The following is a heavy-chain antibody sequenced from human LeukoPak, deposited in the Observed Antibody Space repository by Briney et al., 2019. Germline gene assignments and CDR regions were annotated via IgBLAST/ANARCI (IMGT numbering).Heavy chain of an antibody. Sequence: GGSLRLSCAASGFTFSSYAMTWVRQAPGKGLEWVSAISGSGGSTHYADSVKGRFTISRDNSKNTLYLQMNSLRAEDTAVYYCAKDLGIAVAGKGFDYWGQGTLVTVSS. V-gene: IGHV3-23*01. J-gene: IGHJ4*02. CDR3: AKDLGIAVAGKGFDY. D-gene: IGHD6-19*01. CDR2: ISGSGGST. CDR1: GFTFSSYA.